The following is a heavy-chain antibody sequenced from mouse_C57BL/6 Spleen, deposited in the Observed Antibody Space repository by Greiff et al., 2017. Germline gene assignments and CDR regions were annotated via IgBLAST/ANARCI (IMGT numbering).Heavy chain of an antibody. V-gene: IGHV1-52*01. Sequence: QVQLQQPGAELVRPGSSVKLSCKASGYTFTSYWMHWVKQRPIQGLEWIGNIDPSDSETHYNQKFKDKATLTVDKSSSTAYMQLSSLTSEDSAVYYCARSYYGSTHFDDWGQGTTLTVSS. CDR2: IDPSDSET. J-gene: IGHJ2*01. CDR1: GYTFTSYW. CDR3: ARSYYGSTHFDD. D-gene: IGHD1-1*01.